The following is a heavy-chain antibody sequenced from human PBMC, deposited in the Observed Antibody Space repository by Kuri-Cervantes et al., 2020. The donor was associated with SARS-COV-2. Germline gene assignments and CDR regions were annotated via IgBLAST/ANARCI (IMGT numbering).Heavy chain of an antibody. Sequence: ASVKVSCKASGYTFTSYDINWVRQATGQGLEWMGWMNPNSGNTGYAQKFQGRVTMTRDTSTSTVYMELSSLRSEDTAVYYCARTMSGYSSGWYYFDYWGQGTLVTVSS. D-gene: IGHD6-19*01. CDR3: ARTMSGYSSGWYYFDY. J-gene: IGHJ4*02. CDR2: MNPNSGNT. V-gene: IGHV1-8*01. CDR1: GYTFTSYD.